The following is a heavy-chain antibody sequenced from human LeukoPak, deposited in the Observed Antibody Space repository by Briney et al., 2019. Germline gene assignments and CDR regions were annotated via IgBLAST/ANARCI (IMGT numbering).Heavy chain of an antibody. J-gene: IGHJ4*02. CDR2: INPSGGST. V-gene: IGHV1-46*03. CDR1: GYTFTNYY. D-gene: IGHD3-3*01. CDR3: ARDNPESSWSGYYYG. Sequence: ASVKVSCKASGYTFTNYYMHWVRQAPGQGLEWMGIINPSGGSTSYAQKFQGRVTMTRDTSTSTVYMELGSLRSEDTAVYYCARDNPESSWSGYYYGWGQGTLVTVSS.